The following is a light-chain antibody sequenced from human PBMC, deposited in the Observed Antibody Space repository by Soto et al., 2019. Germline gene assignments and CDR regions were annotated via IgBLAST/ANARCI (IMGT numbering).Light chain of an antibody. CDR3: NSYTRSSTIE. Sequence: QSVLTQPASVSGSPGQSITISCTGTSSDVGGYNYVSWYQQHPGKAPKLMIYDVNNRPSGVSNRFSGSKSGNTASLTISGLQAEDEADYYCNSYTRSSTIEFGGGTKVTVL. CDR2: DVN. J-gene: IGLJ3*02. V-gene: IGLV2-14*01. CDR1: SSDVGGYNY.